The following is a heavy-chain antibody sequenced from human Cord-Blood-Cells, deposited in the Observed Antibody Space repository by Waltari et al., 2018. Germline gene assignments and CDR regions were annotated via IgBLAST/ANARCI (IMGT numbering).Heavy chain of an antibody. D-gene: IGHD3-16*01. CDR2: RKQDGSEK. V-gene: IGHV3-7*01. CDR3: ARVKGAFDY. CDR1: GFTFSSYW. Sequence: EVQLVESGGGLVQPGGSLRLSCAASGFTFSSYWMSWGRQAPGTGLEWVANRKQDGSEKYYVDSVNGRFTISRDNAKNSLYLQMNSLRAEDTAVYYCARVKGAFDYWGQGTLVTVSS. J-gene: IGHJ4*02.